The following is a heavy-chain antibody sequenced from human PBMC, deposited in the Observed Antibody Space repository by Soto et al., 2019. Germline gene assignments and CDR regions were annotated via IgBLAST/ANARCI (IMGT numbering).Heavy chain of an antibody. Sequence: QVQLVQSGAEVKKPGSSVKVSCKASGGTFSSYAISWVRQAPGQGLEWMGGIIPIFGTANYAQKFKGRVTITADESTSTAYMELSSLRSEDTAVYYCARDRCSGGSCYGDYWGQGTLVTVSS. V-gene: IGHV1-69*01. J-gene: IGHJ4*02. CDR2: IIPIFGTA. CDR3: ARDRCSGGSCYGDY. D-gene: IGHD2-15*01. CDR1: GGTFSSYA.